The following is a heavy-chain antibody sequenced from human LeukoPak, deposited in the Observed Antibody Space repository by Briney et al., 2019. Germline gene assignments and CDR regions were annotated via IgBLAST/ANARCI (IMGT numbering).Heavy chain of an antibody. CDR3: VSLFGGSEWELRY. Sequence: GGPLRLSCAASGFTFNSFWMCWVRQAPGKEPERVASIKQDGSEKYYVGSVEGRFTISRDNSKNSLYLQMNSQRVEDTAVYYCVSLFGGSEWELRYWGQGTLVTVSS. CDR1: GFTFNSFW. CDR2: IKQDGSEK. V-gene: IGHV3-7*01. J-gene: IGHJ4*02. D-gene: IGHD1-26*01.